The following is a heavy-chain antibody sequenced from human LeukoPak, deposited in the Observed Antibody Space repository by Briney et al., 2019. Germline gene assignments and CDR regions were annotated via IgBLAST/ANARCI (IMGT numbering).Heavy chain of an antibody. CDR3: ARLSRGSSAGFDY. CDR1: GGFISSYY. D-gene: IGHD6-6*01. V-gene: IGHV4-59*01. Sequence: SETLSLTCTVSGGFISSYYWNWIRQPPGKGLEWIGYMYYSGSSNYNPSLKSRVTISVDTSKNQFSLKLTSVAAADTAVYFCARLSRGSSAGFDYWGQGILVTVSS. J-gene: IGHJ4*02. CDR2: MYYSGSS.